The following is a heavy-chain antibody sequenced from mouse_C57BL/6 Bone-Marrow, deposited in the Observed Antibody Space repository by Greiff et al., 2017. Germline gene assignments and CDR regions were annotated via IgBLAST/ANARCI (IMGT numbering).Heavy chain of an antibody. CDR2: ISSGGSYT. CDR3: ARQGLRVAY. D-gene: IGHD3-1*01. Sequence: EVQGVESGGDLVKPGGSLKLSCAASGFTFSSYGMSWVRQTPDKRLEWVATISSGGSYTYYPDSVKGRFTISRDNAKNTLYLQMSSLKSEDTAMYYCARQGLRVAYWGQGTLVTVSA. J-gene: IGHJ3*01. CDR1: GFTFSSYG. V-gene: IGHV5-6*01.